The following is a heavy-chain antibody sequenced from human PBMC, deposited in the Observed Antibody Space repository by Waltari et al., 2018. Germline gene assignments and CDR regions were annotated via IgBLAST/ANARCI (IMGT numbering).Heavy chain of an antibody. D-gene: IGHD4-17*01. CDR3: AREAVTTRGLGY. CDR1: GYTFTGYY. V-gene: IGHV1-2*02. CDR2: INPNRGGT. Sequence: QVQLVQSGAEVKKPGASVKVSCKASGYTFTGYYMHWVRQAPGQGLEWMGWINPNRGGTNYAQKFQGRVTMTRDTSISTAYMELSRLRSDDTAVYYCAREAVTTRGLGYWGQGTLVTVSS. J-gene: IGHJ4*02.